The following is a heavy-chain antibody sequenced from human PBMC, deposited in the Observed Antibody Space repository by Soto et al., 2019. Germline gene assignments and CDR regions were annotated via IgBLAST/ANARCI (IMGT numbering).Heavy chain of an antibody. D-gene: IGHD6-13*01. Sequence: GGSLRLSCAASGFTFDDYAMHWVRQAPGKGLEWVSGISWNSGSIGYADSVKGRFTISRDNAKNSLYLQMNSLRAEDTALYYCAKETQPSIAAAGTEYFQHWGQGTLVTVSS. CDR1: GFTFDDYA. CDR3: AKETQPSIAAAGTEYFQH. CDR2: ISWNSGSI. J-gene: IGHJ1*01. V-gene: IGHV3-9*01.